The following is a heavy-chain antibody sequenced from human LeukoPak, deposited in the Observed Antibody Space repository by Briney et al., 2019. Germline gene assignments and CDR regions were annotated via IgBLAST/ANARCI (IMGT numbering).Heavy chain of an antibody. CDR1: GGSISSSSYY. J-gene: IGHJ4*02. CDR2: IYYSGST. CDR3: ARGGWNKFDY. Sequence: TASETLSLTCTVSGGSISSSSYYWGWIRQPPGKGLEWIGNIYYSGSTYYNPSLKSRVTISVDTSKNQFSLKLSSVTAADTAVYYCARGGWNKFDYWGQGTLVTVSS. V-gene: IGHV4-39*07. D-gene: IGHD3-22*01.